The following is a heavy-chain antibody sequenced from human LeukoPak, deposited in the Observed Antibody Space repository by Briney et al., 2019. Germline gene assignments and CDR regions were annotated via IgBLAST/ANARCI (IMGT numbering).Heavy chain of an antibody. J-gene: IGHJ6*03. CDR1: GFTFSRYG. D-gene: IGHD3-9*01. Sequence: PGGTLRLSCAASGFTFSRYGMSWVRQAPGKGLEWVSAISGSGGTTYYADSVKGRFTISRDNSKNSLYLQMNSLRAEDTAVYYCARLNYDILTGYSGYYYYMDVWGKGTTVTISS. V-gene: IGHV3-23*01. CDR3: ARLNYDILTGYSGYYYYMDV. CDR2: ISGSGGTT.